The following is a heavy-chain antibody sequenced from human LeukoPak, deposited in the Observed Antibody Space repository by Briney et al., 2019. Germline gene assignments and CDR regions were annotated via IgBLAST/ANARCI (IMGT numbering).Heavy chain of an antibody. Sequence: SQTLSLTCTVSGGSISSGGYYWSWIRQHPGKGLEWIGYIYYSGSTYYNPSLKSRVTISVDTSKNQFSLKLSSVTAADTTVYYCARGSYCSSTSCYAGAPYYYYGMDVWGKGTTVTVSS. CDR3: ARGSYCSSTSCYAGAPYYYYGMDV. CDR1: GGSISSGGYY. V-gene: IGHV4-31*03. D-gene: IGHD2-2*01. J-gene: IGHJ6*04. CDR2: IYYSGST.